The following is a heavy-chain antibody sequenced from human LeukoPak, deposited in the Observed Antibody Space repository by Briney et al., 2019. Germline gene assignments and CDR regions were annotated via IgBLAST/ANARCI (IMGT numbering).Heavy chain of an antibody. CDR1: GGSISFYY. V-gene: IGHV4-59*01. J-gene: IGHJ3*02. Sequence: SETLSLTCTVSGGSISFYYWSWIRQPPGKGLEWIGYISYSGNTNYNPSLQSRVTISLDTSKNQFSLKLSSVTAADTAVYYCVRGGSGHDAFDIWGQGTMVTVSS. CDR2: ISYSGNT. CDR3: VRGGSGHDAFDI. D-gene: IGHD2-15*01.